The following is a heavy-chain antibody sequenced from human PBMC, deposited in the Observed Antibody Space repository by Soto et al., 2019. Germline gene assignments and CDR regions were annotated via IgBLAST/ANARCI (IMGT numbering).Heavy chain of an antibody. CDR1: GGTFSSYA. CDR2: IIPIFGTA. CDR3: ARDSYSGYDDRYYYYGMDV. J-gene: IGHJ6*02. Sequence: SVKVSCKASGGTFSSYAISWVRQAPGQGLEWMGGIIPIFGTANYAQKFQGRVTITADESTSTAYMELSSLRSEDTAVYYCARDSYSGYDDRYYYYGMDVWGQGTTVTVSS. V-gene: IGHV1-69*13. D-gene: IGHD5-12*01.